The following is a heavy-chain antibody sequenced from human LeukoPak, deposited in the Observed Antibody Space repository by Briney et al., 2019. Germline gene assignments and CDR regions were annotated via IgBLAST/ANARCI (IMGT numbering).Heavy chain of an antibody. J-gene: IGHJ5*02. D-gene: IGHD3-10*01. CDR1: GVSITKYL. V-gene: IGHV4-59*01. Sequence: PSETLSLTCDVSGVSITKYLWNWIRQSPGKGLEWIGYLDVTGKKKYASFFESRVTISGDISKNQFSLRLTSLTAADTAVYFCARSKFGLGATNFDTWGQGTLVTVSS. CDR2: LDVTGKK. CDR3: ARSKFGLGATNFDT.